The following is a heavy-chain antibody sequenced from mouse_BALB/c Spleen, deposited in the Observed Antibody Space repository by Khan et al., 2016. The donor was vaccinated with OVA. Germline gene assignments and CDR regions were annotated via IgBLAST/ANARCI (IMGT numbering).Heavy chain of an antibody. CDR1: GYTFTSYW. CDR2: INPTSGYT. Sequence: QVQLQQSGAELAKPGASVKMSCTASGYTFTSYWMHWIKQRPGQGLEWIGYINPTSGYTDYNQKFKDKATLTADKSSSTAHMQLSSLTSDDSAVYYCARDRIDYWGQGTALTVSS. J-gene: IGHJ2*01. CDR3: ARDRIDY. V-gene: IGHV1-7*01.